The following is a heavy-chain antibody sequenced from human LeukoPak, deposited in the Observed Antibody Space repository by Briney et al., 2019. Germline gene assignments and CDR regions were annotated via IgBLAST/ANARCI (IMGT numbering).Heavy chain of an antibody. Sequence: GGALRLSCAASKFSFSDYAMHWFRQAPGKELEGVALISHDGSNRYYVESAKGRFAISRDNSKNTLYLEMNSLRVEDTAVYYGAKDRKWSYYGFDNWGQGTLVIVSS. J-gene: IGHJ4*02. CDR3: AKDRKWSYYGFDN. CDR1: KFSFSDYA. D-gene: IGHD3-10*01. V-gene: IGHV3-30*18. CDR2: ISHDGSNR.